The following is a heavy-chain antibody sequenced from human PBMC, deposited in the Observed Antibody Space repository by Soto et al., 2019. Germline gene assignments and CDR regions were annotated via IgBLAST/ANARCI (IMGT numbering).Heavy chain of an antibody. CDR3: ARDSRTVTTYYFDY. D-gene: IGHD4-17*01. CDR1: GGTFSSYT. V-gene: IGHV1-69*08. CDR2: IIPILGIA. Sequence: QVQLVQSGAEVKKPGSSVKVSCKASGGTFSSYTISWVRQAPGQGLEWMGRIIPILGIANYAQKFQGRVTITADKSTSTAYMELSSLRAEDTAVYYCARDSRTVTTYYFDYWGQGTLVTVSS. J-gene: IGHJ4*02.